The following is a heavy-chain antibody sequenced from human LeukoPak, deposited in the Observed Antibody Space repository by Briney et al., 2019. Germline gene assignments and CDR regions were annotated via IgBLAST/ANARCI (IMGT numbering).Heavy chain of an antibody. CDR1: GFTFGSYS. CDR3: VRDGAVVTSGSYPWRYFQY. CDR2: IGHTGSIT. V-gene: IGHV3-48*02. Sequence: GGSLRLSCAGSGFTFGSYSMNWVRRAPGKGLEWVSYIGHTGSITDYADSVKGRFTISRDNAKNSLYLQMNTLRDEDTAVYYCVRDGAVVTSGSYPWRYFQYWGQGTLVTVSS. J-gene: IGHJ1*01. D-gene: IGHD3-10*01.